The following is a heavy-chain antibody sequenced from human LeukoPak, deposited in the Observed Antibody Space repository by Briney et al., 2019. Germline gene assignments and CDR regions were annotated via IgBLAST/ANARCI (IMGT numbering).Heavy chain of an antibody. CDR2: INHSGST. Sequence: SETLSLTCAVYGGSFSGYYWSWIRQPPGKGLEGIGEINHSGSTNYNPSLKSRVTISVDTSKNQFSLKLSSVTAADTAVYYCASRGYCSGGSCYYFDYWGQGTLVTVSS. V-gene: IGHV4-34*01. D-gene: IGHD2-15*01. CDR3: ASRGYCSGGSCYYFDY. J-gene: IGHJ4*02. CDR1: GGSFSGYY.